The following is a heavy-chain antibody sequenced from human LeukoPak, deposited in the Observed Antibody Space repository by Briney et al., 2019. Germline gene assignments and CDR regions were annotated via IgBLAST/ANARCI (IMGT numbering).Heavy chain of an antibody. CDR1: GYTFTDYY. J-gene: IGHJ4*02. D-gene: IGHD6-19*01. V-gene: IGHV1-2*02. CDR2: INPNSGGT. Sequence: GASVKVSCKASGYTFTDYYLHWVLQAPGQGLEWMGWINPNSGGTTYAQKFQGRVTVTRDTSISTAHMELSRLRSEDTAVYYCARVATIAVAGTVPDYFNFWGQGTPVTVSS. CDR3: ARVATIAVAGTVPDYFNF.